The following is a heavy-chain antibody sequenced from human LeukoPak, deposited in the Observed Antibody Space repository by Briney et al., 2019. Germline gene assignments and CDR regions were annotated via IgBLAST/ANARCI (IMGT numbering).Heavy chain of an antibody. Sequence: GGSLRLSCAASGFTFSSYIMNWVRQAPGKGPEWVSSISSSSAYMYYADSVKGRFTISRDNAKTSLFLQMNSLRDEDTAVYYCATSSIALTGTVDYWGQGTLVTVSS. CDR2: ISSSSAYM. D-gene: IGHD6-19*01. CDR1: GFTFSSYI. CDR3: ATSSIALTGTVDY. J-gene: IGHJ4*02. V-gene: IGHV3-21*01.